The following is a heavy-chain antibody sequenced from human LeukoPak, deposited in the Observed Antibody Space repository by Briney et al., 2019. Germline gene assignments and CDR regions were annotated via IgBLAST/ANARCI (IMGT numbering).Heavy chain of an antibody. V-gene: IGHV3-30*18. CDR1: GFTVSSYG. J-gene: IGHJ4*02. CDR3: AKDLTSISPQ. D-gene: IGHD4/OR15-4a*01. Sequence: AGGSLRFSCAASGFTVSSYGMDWVRRAPGRGLEWVADISYDVSNKYYADSVKGRFTISTDNSKNTLYLQMNSLRAEDTAVDYWAKDLTSISPQWGQGTLVTVSS. CDR2: ISYDVSNK.